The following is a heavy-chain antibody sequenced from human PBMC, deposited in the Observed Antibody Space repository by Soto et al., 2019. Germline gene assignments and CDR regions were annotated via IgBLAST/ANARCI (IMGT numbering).Heavy chain of an antibody. Sequence: ASVKVSCKASGYTFTGYYMHWVRQAPGQGLEWMGIINPTGGSTSYAQKFQGRVTMTRDTSTSTVYMELSSLRSEDTAVYYCARGHIVVVTAGLGFQHWGQGTLVTVSS. CDR3: ARGHIVVVTAGLGFQH. J-gene: IGHJ1*01. V-gene: IGHV1-46*01. CDR1: GYTFTGYY. CDR2: INPTGGST. D-gene: IGHD2-21*02.